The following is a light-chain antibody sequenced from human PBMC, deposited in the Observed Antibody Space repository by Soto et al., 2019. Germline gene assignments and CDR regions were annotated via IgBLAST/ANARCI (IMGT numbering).Light chain of an antibody. J-gene: IGLJ1*01. Sequence: QSALTQPPSASGSPGQSVTISCTGTSSDVGGYNYVSWYSQHPGKVPNLMVYEVNKRPSGVPDRFSGSKSGNTASLTVSGLQAEDEADYYCTSYAGGNNVFGTGTKVTVL. CDR1: SSDVGGYNY. V-gene: IGLV2-8*01. CDR2: EVN. CDR3: TSYAGGNNV.